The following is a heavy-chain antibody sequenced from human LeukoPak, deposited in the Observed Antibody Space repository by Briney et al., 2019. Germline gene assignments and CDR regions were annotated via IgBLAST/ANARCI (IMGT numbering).Heavy chain of an antibody. CDR2: IIPILGIA. V-gene: IGHV1-69*04. CDR1: GGTFSSYA. D-gene: IGHD3-10*01. Sequence: ASVKVSCKASGGTFSSYAISWVRQAPGQGLEWMGRIIPILGIANYAQKFQGRVTITADKSTSTAYMELSSLRSEDTAVYYCASGAMVRGVMIVYWGQGTLVTVSS. CDR3: ASGAMVRGVMIVY. J-gene: IGHJ4*02.